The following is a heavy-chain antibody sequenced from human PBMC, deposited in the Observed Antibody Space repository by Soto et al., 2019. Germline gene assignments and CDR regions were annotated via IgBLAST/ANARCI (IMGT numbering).Heavy chain of an antibody. CDR2: IYYSGST. Sequence: SETLSLTCTVSGGSISSGGYYWSWIRQHPGKGLEWIGYIYYSGSTYYNPSLKSRVTISVDTSKNQFSLKLSSVTAADTAVYYCARDRYYYDSSGYYGKFDYWGQRTLVTVSS. CDR3: ARDRYYYDSSGYYGKFDY. CDR1: GGSISSGGYY. D-gene: IGHD3-22*01. J-gene: IGHJ4*02. V-gene: IGHV4-31*03.